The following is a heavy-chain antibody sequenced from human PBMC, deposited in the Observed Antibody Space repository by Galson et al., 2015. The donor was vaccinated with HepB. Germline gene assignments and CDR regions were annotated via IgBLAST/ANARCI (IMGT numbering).Heavy chain of an antibody. D-gene: IGHD5-18*01. J-gene: IGHJ4*02. Sequence: SLRLSCAASGFTFSSYWMSWVRQAPGKGLEWVANIKQDGSEKYYVDSVKGRFTISRDNAKNSLYLQMNSLRAEDTAVYYCATRGRKLWLGYFDYWGQGTLVTVSS. CDR1: GFTFSSYW. V-gene: IGHV3-7*01. CDR3: ATRGRKLWLGYFDY. CDR2: IKQDGSEK.